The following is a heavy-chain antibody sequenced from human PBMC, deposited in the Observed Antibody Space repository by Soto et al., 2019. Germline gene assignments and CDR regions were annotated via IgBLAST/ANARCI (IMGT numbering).Heavy chain of an antibody. J-gene: IGHJ6*02. V-gene: IGHV1-69*13. CDR2: IIPIFGTA. Sequence: GASVKVSCKASGGTFSIYAISWVRQAPGQGLEWMGGIIPIFGTANYAQKFQGRVTITADESTSTAYMELRSLRAEDTAVYYCAKEIAVAGLYYYYYGMDVWGQGTTVTVSS. D-gene: IGHD6-19*01. CDR1: GGTFSIYA. CDR3: AKEIAVAGLYYYYYGMDV.